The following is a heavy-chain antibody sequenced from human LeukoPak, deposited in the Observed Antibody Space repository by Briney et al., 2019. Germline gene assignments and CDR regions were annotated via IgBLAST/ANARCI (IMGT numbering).Heavy chain of an antibody. J-gene: IGHJ5*02. Sequence: GGSLRLSCAASGFTFRNYWMSWVRQAPGKGLDWVAYIKQDGSEKNYVDPVKGRFTISRDNAKNSLYLQMNSLRAEDTAVYYCAKDALYSSGSYYLSWGQGTLVTVSS. V-gene: IGHV3-7*05. CDR1: GFTFRNYW. CDR3: AKDALYSSGSYYLS. D-gene: IGHD3-10*01. CDR2: IKQDGSEK.